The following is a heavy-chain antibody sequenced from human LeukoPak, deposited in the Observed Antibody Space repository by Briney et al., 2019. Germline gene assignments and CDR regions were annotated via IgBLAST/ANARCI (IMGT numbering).Heavy chain of an antibody. CDR1: GFTFSSYE. Sequence: GGSLRLSCAASGFTFSSYEMNWVRQAPGKGLEWVSYISSSGSTIYYADSVKGRFTISRDNAKNSLYLQMNSLRAEDTAVYYYARVLITMSDWGQGTLVTVSS. CDR3: ARVLITMSD. D-gene: IGHD3-22*01. CDR2: ISSSGSTI. V-gene: IGHV3-48*03. J-gene: IGHJ4*02.